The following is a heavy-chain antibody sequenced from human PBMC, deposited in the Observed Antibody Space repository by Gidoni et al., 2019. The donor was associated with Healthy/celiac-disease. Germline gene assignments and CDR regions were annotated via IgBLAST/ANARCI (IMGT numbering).Heavy chain of an antibody. CDR1: GFTFSSYG. J-gene: IGHJ6*03. CDR2: ISYDGSNK. D-gene: IGHD6-13*01. Sequence: QVQLVESGGGVVQPGRSLRLSCAASGFTFSSYGMHWVRQAPGKGLEWVAVISYDGSNKYYADSVKGRFTISRDNSKNTLYLQMNSLRAEDTAVYYCAKVGKSSSPPYYYMDVWGKGTTVTVSS. V-gene: IGHV3-30*18. CDR3: AKVGKSSSPPYYYMDV.